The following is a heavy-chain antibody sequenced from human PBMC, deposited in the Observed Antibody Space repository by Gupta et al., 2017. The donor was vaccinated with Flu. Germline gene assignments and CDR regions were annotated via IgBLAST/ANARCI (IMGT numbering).Heavy chain of an antibody. V-gene: IGHV4-59*01. CDR3: ARVGGDANDAFDI. J-gene: IGHJ3*02. D-gene: IGHD1-26*01. CDR2: IYYSGST. Sequence: QVQLQESGPGLVKPSETLSLTCTVSGGSISSYYWSWIRQPPGKGLEWIGYIYYSGSTNYNPSLKSRVTISVDTSQNQFSLKLSSVTAADTAVYYCARVGGDANDAFDIWGQGTMVTVSS. CDR1: GGSISSYY.